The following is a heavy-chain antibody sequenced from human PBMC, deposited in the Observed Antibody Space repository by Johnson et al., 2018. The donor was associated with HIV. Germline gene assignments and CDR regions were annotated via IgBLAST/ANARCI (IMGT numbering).Heavy chain of an antibody. CDR2: IYWNGGCT. D-gene: IGHD3-22*01. V-gene: IGHV3-20*04. CDR3: VRRFYDSSAFDI. CDR1: GFRFDDYG. J-gene: IGHJ3*02. Sequence: VQLVESGGGVVRPGGSLRLSCAVAGFRFDDYGMSWVRQAPGKGLEWVSGIYWNGGCTGYADSVKGRFTISRDNSKTTLFLQMNSLRADDTAVYYCVRRFYDSSAFDIWGQGTLVTVSS.